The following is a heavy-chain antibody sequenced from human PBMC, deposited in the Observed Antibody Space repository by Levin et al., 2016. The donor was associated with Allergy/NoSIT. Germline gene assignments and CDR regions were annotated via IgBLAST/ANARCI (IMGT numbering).Heavy chain of an antibody. J-gene: IGHJ5*02. CDR3: ARAALKYGSEYWFDP. D-gene: IGHD3-10*01. Sequence: SETLSLTCTVSGGSISGYYWSWIRQPAGRGLEWIGRIYTTGSTNYNPSLKSRVTMSVDTSKNQFSLKLSSVTAADTAVYYCARAALKYGSEYWFDPWGQGTLVTVSS. CDR2: IYTTGST. V-gene: IGHV4-4*07. CDR1: GGSISGYY.